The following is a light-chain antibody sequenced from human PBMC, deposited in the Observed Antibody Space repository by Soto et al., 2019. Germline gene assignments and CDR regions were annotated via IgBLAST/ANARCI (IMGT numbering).Light chain of an antibody. CDR2: GNT. CDR3: QSFDSSLSGWV. J-gene: IGLJ3*02. CDR1: SSNIGAGYP. Sequence: QAVLTQPPSVSGAPGQRVTVSCIGNSSNIGAGYPVHWYQQLPGTAPKLLIYGNTNRLSGVPDRFSGSKSATSASLAITGLQAEDEADYYCQSFDSSLSGWVFGGGTKLTVL. V-gene: IGLV1-40*01.